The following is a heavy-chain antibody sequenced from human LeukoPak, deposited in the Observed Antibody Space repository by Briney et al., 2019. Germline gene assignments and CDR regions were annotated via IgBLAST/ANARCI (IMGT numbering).Heavy chain of an antibody. V-gene: IGHV3-23*01. D-gene: IGHD3-16*01. Sequence: GGSLRLSCAASRFTFAGHAMTWVRQAPGKGLEWVSGISGSGGGTYYADSVKGRFTISRDNAKNTLYLQMNSLRAEDTAVYYCARAGAYHFDNWGQGTLVTVSS. CDR1: RFTFAGHA. CDR2: ISGSGGGT. CDR3: ARAGAYHFDN. J-gene: IGHJ4*02.